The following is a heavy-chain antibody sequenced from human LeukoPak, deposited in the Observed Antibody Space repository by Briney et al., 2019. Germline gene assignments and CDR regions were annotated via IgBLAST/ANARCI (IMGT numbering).Heavy chain of an antibody. V-gene: IGHV3-7*01. Sequence: GESLRLSCAASGFTFTTYWMSWVRQAPGKGLEWVANINQDGTEKYYVDSVKGRFTISRDNAKNSLYLQMNSLRAEDTAVYYCARDKKYYDILTGYNTNYYFDYWGQGTLVTVSS. CDR3: ARDKKYYDILTGYNTNYYFDY. J-gene: IGHJ4*02. CDR2: INQDGTEK. CDR1: GFTFTTYW. D-gene: IGHD3-9*01.